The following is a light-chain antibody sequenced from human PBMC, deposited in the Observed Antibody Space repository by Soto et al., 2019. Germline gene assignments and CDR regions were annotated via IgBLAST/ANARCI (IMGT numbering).Light chain of an antibody. V-gene: IGKV3-20*01. Sequence: EIVLTQSPGTLSLSPGERGTLSCRASQSVNSNFLAWYQQKPGQAPRLLIYGASNRATGIPDRFSGSGSGTDFTLTISRLEPEDPAVYYCQHYGSALWMFGQGTNVDMK. CDR1: QSVNSNF. CDR2: GAS. J-gene: IGKJ1*01. CDR3: QHYGSALWM.